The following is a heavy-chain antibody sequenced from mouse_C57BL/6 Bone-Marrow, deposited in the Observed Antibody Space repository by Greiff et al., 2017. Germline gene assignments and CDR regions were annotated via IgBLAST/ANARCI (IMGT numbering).Heavy chain of an antibody. Sequence: EVQVVESGGGLVQPGESLTLSCASNEYEFPSHDMSWVRQTPEKSLELVAAINSDGGSTYYPDTMERRFIISRDNTKKTLYLQMSSLRSEDTALYYCARRRAIASMDYWGQGTSVTVSS. J-gene: IGHJ4*01. CDR3: ARRRAIASMDY. V-gene: IGHV5-2*01. D-gene: IGHD2-12*01. CDR2: INSDGGST. CDR1: EYEFPSHD.